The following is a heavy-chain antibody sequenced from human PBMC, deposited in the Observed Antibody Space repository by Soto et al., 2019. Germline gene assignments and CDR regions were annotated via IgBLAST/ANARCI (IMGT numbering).Heavy chain of an antibody. V-gene: IGHV1-69*01. CDR2: IIPVFGTS. CDR3: ARGEAITAAVPLYNWFDP. CDR1: GGTFSNYA. D-gene: IGHD6-13*01. Sequence: QVQLVQSGAEVKKPGPSVKASCKASGGTFSNYAISWVRQVPGQGLEWMGGIIPVFGTSRHAQNFQGRLTISADESATTVYMELSSLRSDDTAVYYCARGEAITAAVPLYNWFDPWGQGTLVTVSS. J-gene: IGHJ5*02.